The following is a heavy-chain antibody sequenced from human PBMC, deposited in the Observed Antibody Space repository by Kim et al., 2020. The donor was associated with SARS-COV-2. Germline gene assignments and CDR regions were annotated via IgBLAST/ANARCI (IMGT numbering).Heavy chain of an antibody. CDR2: VYYTGST. CDR1: GGSISSSTYY. J-gene: IGHJ4*02. D-gene: IGHD3-16*01. CDR3: VIYFCGNSVGNLYLHQIDD. V-gene: IGHV4-39*01. Sequence: SETLSLTCTVSGGSISSSTYYWGWIRQPPGKGLEWIGSVYYTGSTYYNPSLKSRVIISVDTSKNQLSLRLSSVTAADTAVYYCVIYFCGNSVGNLYLHQIDDWGQGTTVTVSS.